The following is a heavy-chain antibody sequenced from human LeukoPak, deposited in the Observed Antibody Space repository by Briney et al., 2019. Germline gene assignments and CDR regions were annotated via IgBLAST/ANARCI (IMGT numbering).Heavy chain of an antibody. V-gene: IGHV3-21*01. Sequence: GGFLRLSCAASGFTFSSYSMNWVRQAPGKGLEWVSSISSTSSYIYYTDSVKGRFTISRDNAKNSLYLQMNSLRADDTAVYYCARDASGTLDAVDIWGQGTMVTVSS. D-gene: IGHD1-26*01. CDR1: GFTFSSYS. CDR2: ISSTSSYI. CDR3: ARDASGTLDAVDI. J-gene: IGHJ3*02.